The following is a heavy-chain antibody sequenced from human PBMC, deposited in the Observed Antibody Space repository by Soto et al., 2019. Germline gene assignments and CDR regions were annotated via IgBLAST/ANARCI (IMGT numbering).Heavy chain of an antibody. CDR2: IDHSGST. D-gene: IGHD2-15*01. V-gene: IGHV4-34*01. J-gene: IGHJ6*02. CDR1: GGSFSAYY. CDR3: VRGLRYSGMDV. Sequence: QVQLQQWGAGLLKPSETLSLTCAVNGGSFSAYYWTWIRQPPGRGLEWIGEIDHSGSTNYNPSLESRGTISIDTAKNRVALNVSSVTAADTAVYYCVRGLRYSGMDVWGQGTTVTVS.